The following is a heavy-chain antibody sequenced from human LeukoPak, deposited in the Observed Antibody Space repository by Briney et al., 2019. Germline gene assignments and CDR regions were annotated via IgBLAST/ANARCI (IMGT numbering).Heavy chain of an antibody. Sequence: SQTLSLTCTVSGGSISSGDYYWSWIRQPPGKGLEWIGYIYYSGSTYYNPSLKSRVTISVDTSKNQFSLKLSSVTAADTAVYYCARDNGYCSGGSCYDYWGQGTLVTVSS. J-gene: IGHJ4*02. V-gene: IGHV4-30-4*01. CDR1: GGSISSGDYY. D-gene: IGHD2-15*01. CDR3: ARDNGYCSGGSCYDY. CDR2: IYYSGST.